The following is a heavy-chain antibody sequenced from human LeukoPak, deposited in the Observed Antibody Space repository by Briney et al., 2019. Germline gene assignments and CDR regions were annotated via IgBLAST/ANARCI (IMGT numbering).Heavy chain of an antibody. Sequence: PGGSLRLSCAASGFTFSSYVMSWVRQAPGKGLEWVSDISRGGGTTYYADSVKGRFTISRDNSKNTLYLQMTSLRAEDTAVYYCAKTSRAYSNYDSPFDYWGQGTLVTVSS. CDR2: ISRGGGTT. J-gene: IGHJ4*02. V-gene: IGHV3-23*01. CDR1: GFTFSSYV. D-gene: IGHD5-12*01. CDR3: AKTSRAYSNYDSPFDY.